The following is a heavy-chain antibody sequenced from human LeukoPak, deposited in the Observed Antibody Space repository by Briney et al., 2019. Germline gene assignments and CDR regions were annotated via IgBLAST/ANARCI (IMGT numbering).Heavy chain of an antibody. CDR2: IYPGDSDT. J-gene: IGHJ5*02. CDR3: ARLIAAAGTNWVDP. Sequence: GESLKISCKGSGYSFTSYWIGWVRQMPGKGLEWMGIIYPGDSDTIYSPSFQGQVTISADKSTSTAYLQWSSLKASDTAMYYWARLIAAAGTNWVDPWGQGTLVTVSS. D-gene: IGHD6-13*01. CDR1: GYSFTSYW. V-gene: IGHV5-51*01.